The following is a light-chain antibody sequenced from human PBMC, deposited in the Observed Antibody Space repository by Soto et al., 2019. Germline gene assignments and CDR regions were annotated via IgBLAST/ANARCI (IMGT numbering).Light chain of an antibody. CDR3: AIWDITLSACV. CDR1: TSNIGSNT. J-gene: IGLJ3*02. Sequence: QSVLTQPPSASGTPGQRVTISCSGTTSNIGSNTVSWYHHLPGTAPKLLIYSNDQRPSGVPDRFSGSKSGTSASLAIIGLQSEDEADYYCAIWDITLSACVFGGGTKLTVL. V-gene: IGLV1-44*01. CDR2: SND.